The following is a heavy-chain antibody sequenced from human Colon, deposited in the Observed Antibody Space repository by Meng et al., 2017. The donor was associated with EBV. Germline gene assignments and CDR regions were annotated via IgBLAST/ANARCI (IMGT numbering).Heavy chain of an antibody. D-gene: IGHD3-10*01. CDR3: ARRGPSGNFSP. V-gene: IGHV4-34*01. Sequence: QVQLQQWGAGLWKPSATLSRSCAVYVGSFRDYYWPWIRHPPGKGLEWIGEIDHRGNTKYNPSIKSPVTISLDTSKKQFSLKVSSVTAADSAVYYCARRGPSGNFSPWSQGALVTVSS. CDR2: IDHRGNT. CDR1: VGSFRDYY. J-gene: IGHJ5*02.